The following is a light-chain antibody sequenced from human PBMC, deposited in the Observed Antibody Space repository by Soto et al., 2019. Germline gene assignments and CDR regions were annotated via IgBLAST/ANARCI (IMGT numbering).Light chain of an antibody. J-gene: IGKJ1*01. CDR3: QQYGSSSWT. Sequence: EIVLTQSPGTLSLSPGERATLSCRASQSVSSSYLAWYQQKPGQAPRLLIYGASSRATGIPDRFSGSGSGTGFTLTISRLEPEDFAVYYCQQYGSSSWTFGQGTNVDI. CDR1: QSVSSSY. CDR2: GAS. V-gene: IGKV3-20*01.